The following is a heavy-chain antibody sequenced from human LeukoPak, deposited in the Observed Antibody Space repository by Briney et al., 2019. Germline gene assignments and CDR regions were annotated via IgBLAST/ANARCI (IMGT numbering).Heavy chain of an antibody. J-gene: IGHJ6*03. D-gene: IGHD5-18*01. CDR3: ARGPGIQLWTPLYYYYYMDV. CDR1: GGTFTSYA. CDR2: IIPIFGTA. V-gene: IGHV1-69*05. Sequence: ASVTVSSTASGGTFTSYAISWVRQAPGQGLEWMGGIIPIFGTANYAQKFQGRVTITTDESTSTAYMELSSLRSEDTAVYYCARGPGIQLWTPLYYYYYMDVWGKGTTLTVSS.